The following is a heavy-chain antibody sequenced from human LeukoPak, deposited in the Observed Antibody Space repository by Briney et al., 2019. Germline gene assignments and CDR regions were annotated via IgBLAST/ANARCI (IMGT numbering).Heavy chain of an antibody. CDR3: ARGRRYCSGGSCYYYYYYMDV. CDR1: GGSISSYY. Sequence: PSETLSLTCTVSGGSISSYYWSWIRQPPGKGLEWIGYIYYSGSTNYNPSLKSRVTISVDTSKNQFSLKLSSVTAADTAVYYCARGRRYCSGGSCYYYYYYMDVWGKGTTVTVSS. J-gene: IGHJ6*03. V-gene: IGHV4-59*12. CDR2: IYYSGST. D-gene: IGHD2-15*01.